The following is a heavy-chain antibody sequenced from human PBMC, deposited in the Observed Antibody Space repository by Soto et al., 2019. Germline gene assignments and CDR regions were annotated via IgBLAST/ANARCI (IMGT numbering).Heavy chain of an antibody. V-gene: IGHV1-69*04. Sequence: SVKVSCKASGGTFSSYTISWVRQAPGEGLEWMGRIIPILGIANYAQKFQGRVTITADKSTSTAYMELSSLRSEDTAVYYCARDYSSSSVPSDNWFDPWGQGTLVTVSS. J-gene: IGHJ5*02. CDR1: GGTFSSYT. D-gene: IGHD6-6*01. CDR3: ARDYSSSSVPSDNWFDP. CDR2: IIPILGIA.